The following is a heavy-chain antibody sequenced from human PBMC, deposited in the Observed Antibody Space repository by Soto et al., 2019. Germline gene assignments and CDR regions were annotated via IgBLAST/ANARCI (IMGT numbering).Heavy chain of an antibody. CDR3: ARVALQPTYDYIWGSYRQEDYYFDY. D-gene: IGHD3-16*01. CDR2: IKQDGSEK. CDR1: GFTFSSYW. V-gene: IGHV3-7*01. Sequence: PGGSLRLSCAASGFTFSSYWMSWVRQAPGKGLEWVANIKQDGSEKYYVDSVKGRFTISRDNAKNSLYLQMNSLRAEDTAVYYCARVALQPTYDYIWGSYRQEDYYFDYWGQGTLVTVSS. J-gene: IGHJ4*02.